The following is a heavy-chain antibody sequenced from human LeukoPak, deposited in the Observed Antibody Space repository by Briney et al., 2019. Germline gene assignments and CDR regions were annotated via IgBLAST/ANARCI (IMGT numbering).Heavy chain of an antibody. J-gene: IGHJ4*02. Sequence: GASVKVSCKASGGTFSNYAINWVRQAPGQGLEWLGRIIPIFKTPNYAQKFQGRVTITADKSTSTAYMDLSSLRSEDTAVYYCARAPGSGEINFDYWGQGTLVTVSS. CDR3: ARAPGSGEINFDY. V-gene: IGHV1-69*06. D-gene: IGHD2-15*01. CDR1: GGTFSNYA. CDR2: IIPIFKTP.